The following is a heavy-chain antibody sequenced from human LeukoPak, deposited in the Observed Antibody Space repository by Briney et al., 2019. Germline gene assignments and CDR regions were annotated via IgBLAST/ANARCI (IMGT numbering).Heavy chain of an antibody. Sequence: GGSLRLSCSASGFTFSSYAMHWIRQAPGKGLEYFSAISNNGGNTYYADSVKGRFTISGDNSKNTLYLQMSSLRAEDTAVYYCVKTAAAATYYFDYWGQGTLVTVSS. J-gene: IGHJ4*02. CDR1: GFTFSSYA. D-gene: IGHD6-13*01. V-gene: IGHV3-64D*06. CDR2: ISNNGGNT. CDR3: VKTAAAATYYFDY.